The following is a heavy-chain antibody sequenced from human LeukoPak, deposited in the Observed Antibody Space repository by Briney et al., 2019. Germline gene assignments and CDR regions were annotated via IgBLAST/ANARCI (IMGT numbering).Heavy chain of an antibody. CDR3: ARGGQNYYDSSGYFD. J-gene: IGHJ4*02. Sequence: ASVKVSCKASGYTFTSYDINWVRQATGQGLEWMGWMNPNSGNTGYAQKFQGRVTMTRNTSISTAYMELSSLRSEDTAVYYYARGGQNYYDSSGYFDRGQGTLVTVSS. D-gene: IGHD3-22*01. CDR2: MNPNSGNT. CDR1: GYTFTSYD. V-gene: IGHV1-8*01.